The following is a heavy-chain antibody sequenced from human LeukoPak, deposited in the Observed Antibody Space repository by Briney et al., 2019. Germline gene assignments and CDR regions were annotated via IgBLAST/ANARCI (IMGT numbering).Heavy chain of an antibody. J-gene: IGHJ3*02. CDR2: IKQDGSEK. CDR3: ARDQFPGGCYVLDAFDI. Sequence: GGSLRLSCAASGFTFSSYWMSWVRQAPGKGLEWVANIKQDGSEKYYVDSVKGRFTISRDNAKNSLYLQMNSLRAEDTAVYYCARDQFPGGCYVLDAFDIWGQGTMVTVSS. D-gene: IGHD3-3*01. V-gene: IGHV3-7*01. CDR1: GFTFSSYW.